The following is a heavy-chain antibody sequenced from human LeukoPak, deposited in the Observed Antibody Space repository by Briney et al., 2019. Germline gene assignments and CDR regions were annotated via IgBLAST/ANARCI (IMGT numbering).Heavy chain of an antibody. D-gene: IGHD6-19*01. CDR3: AKVRGIGQWLVPRDYYYYGMDV. J-gene: IGHJ6*02. CDR2: IIPIFGTA. Sequence: SVKVSCKASGGTFSSYAISWVRLAPGQGLEWMGGIIPIFGTANYAQKFQGRVTITADESTSTAYMELSSLRSEDTAVYYCAKVRGIGQWLVPRDYYYYGMDVWGQGTTVTVSS. V-gene: IGHV1-69*13. CDR1: GGTFSSYA.